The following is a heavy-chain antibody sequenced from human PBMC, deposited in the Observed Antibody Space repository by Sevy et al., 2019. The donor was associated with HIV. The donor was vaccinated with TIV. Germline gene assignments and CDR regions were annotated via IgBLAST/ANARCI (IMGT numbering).Heavy chain of an antibody. J-gene: IGHJ6*02. CDR1: GYDFSTYW. Sequence: GESLKISCKGSGYDFSTYWIAWVRQMPGKGLELMGIIFPGDSDTRYSPSFQGQVTISADDSIRTSYLQWRSLKASDTAIYYCARRGILLRGGDYCYYGLDVWGQGTTVTVSS. CDR3: ARRGILLRGGDYCYYGLDV. V-gene: IGHV5-51*01. D-gene: IGHD1-26*01. CDR2: IFPGDSDT.